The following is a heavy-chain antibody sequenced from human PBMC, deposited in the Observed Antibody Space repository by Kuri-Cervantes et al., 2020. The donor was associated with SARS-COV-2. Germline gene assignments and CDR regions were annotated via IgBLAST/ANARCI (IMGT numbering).Heavy chain of an antibody. CDR3: ARGPRQGGQSYDSDAFDI. V-gene: IGHV1-46*01. J-gene: IGHJ3*02. Sequence: ASVKVSCKASGYTFTSYYMHWVRQAPGQGLEWMGIINPSGGSTSYAQKFQGRVTMTRNTSISTAYMELSRLRSDDTAVYYCARGPRQGGQSYDSDAFDIWGQGTMVTVSS. CDR2: INPSGGST. D-gene: IGHD3-22*01. CDR1: GYTFTSYY.